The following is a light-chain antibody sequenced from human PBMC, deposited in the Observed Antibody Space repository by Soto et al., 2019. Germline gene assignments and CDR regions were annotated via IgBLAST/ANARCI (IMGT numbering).Light chain of an antibody. V-gene: IGLV3-21*04. CDR3: QVWDSSSDHYV. J-gene: IGLJ1*01. CDR2: YDR. CDR1: DIGRKS. Sequence: ELTQPPSESVSPGETARITCGGNDIGRKSAHWYQQKPGQAPVLVIYYDRDRPSGIPERFSGTNSGNTATLTISRVEAGDEADYYCQVWDSSSDHYVFAAGTKVTVL.